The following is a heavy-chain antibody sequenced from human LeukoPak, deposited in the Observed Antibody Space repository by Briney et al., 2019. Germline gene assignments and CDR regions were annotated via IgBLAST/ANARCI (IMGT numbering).Heavy chain of an antibody. J-gene: IGHJ4*02. V-gene: IGHV3-23*01. CDR2: ISDSGGGT. D-gene: IGHD3-16*01. CDR1: GFTFSNFA. Sequence: TGGSLRLSCAASGFTFSNFAMSWVRLAPGKGLQRVSAISDSGGGTFYADSVKGRFTISRDNSKNTLYLQMNSLRAEDTAVYYCAKVGVGWVAFEYWGQGTLVTVSS. CDR3: AKVGVGWVAFEY.